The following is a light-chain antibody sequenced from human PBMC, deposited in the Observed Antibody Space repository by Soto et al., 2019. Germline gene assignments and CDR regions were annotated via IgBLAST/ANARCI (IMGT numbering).Light chain of an antibody. CDR1: QSVSSS. V-gene: IGKV3-20*01. CDR3: QQYGSSPVT. J-gene: IGKJ1*01. Sequence: EIVLTQSPGTLSLSPGERATLSCRASQSVSSSLAWYQQRPGQAPSLLIYAASSRATGIPDRFSGSGSGAAFTLTVSRLEPEDFAVYYCQQYGSSPVTFGQGTKVEIK. CDR2: AAS.